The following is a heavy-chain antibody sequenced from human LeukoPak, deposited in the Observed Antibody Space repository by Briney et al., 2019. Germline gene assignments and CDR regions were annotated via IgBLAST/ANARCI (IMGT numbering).Heavy chain of an antibody. CDR2: IHPSTGNP. V-gene: IGHV7-4-1*02. Sequence: ASVKVSCKASGYTFTRYAMNWVRQAPGQGLEWMGWIHPSTGNPTYAQGFTGRFVFSLDTSVSTTYLQTRGLKAEDTAVYYCARAFQSLGGLSLPDFWGQGTLVTVSS. D-gene: IGHD3-16*02. CDR1: GYTFTRYA. J-gene: IGHJ4*02. CDR3: ARAFQSLGGLSLPDF.